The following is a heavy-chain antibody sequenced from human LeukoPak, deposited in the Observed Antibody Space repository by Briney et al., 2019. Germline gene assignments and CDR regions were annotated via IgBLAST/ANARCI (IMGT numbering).Heavy chain of an antibody. CDR2: ISGNGYNT. CDR1: GFTLGSYA. CDR3: AKGVRLWFAFYFDY. D-gene: IGHD3-10*01. V-gene: IGHV3-23*01. J-gene: IGHJ4*02. Sequence: GESLRLSCAGSGFTLGSYAMSWVRQAPGKGLEWVSAISGNGYNTYYADSVKGRFTISSESSGNTLYMQMHKLRAEDTAVYYCAKGVRLWFAFYFDYWGQGTLVTVSS.